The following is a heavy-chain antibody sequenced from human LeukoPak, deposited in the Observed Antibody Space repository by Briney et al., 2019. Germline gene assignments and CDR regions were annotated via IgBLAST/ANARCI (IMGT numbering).Heavy chain of an antibody. D-gene: IGHD2-15*01. Sequence: GESLKISCKGSGYSFTSYWIGWVRQMPGKGLEWMAIMFPRDSEVIYSPSFQGQVTISADKSISTAYLQWSSLKASDTAIYYCARHQLGYCRTGSCYDYFDYWGQGTLVTVSS. CDR1: GYSFTSYW. J-gene: IGHJ4*02. CDR2: MFPRDSEV. V-gene: IGHV5-51*01. CDR3: ARHQLGYCRTGSCYDYFDY.